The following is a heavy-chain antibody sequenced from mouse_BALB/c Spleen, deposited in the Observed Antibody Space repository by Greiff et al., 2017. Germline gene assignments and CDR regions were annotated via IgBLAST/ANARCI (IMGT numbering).Heavy chain of an antibody. Sequence: QVQLKQSGAELMKPGASVKISCKATGYTFSSYWIEWVKQRPGHGLEWIGEILPGSGSTNYNEKFKGKATFTADTSSNTAYMQLSSLTSEDSAVYYCARGAMIKGYAMDYWGQGTSVTVSS. V-gene: IGHV1-9*01. CDR1: GYTFSSYW. D-gene: IGHD2-4*01. CDR2: ILPGSGST. CDR3: ARGAMIKGYAMDY. J-gene: IGHJ4*01.